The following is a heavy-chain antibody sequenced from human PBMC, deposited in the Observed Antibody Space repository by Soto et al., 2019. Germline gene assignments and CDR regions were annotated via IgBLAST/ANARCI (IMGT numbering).Heavy chain of an antibody. CDR3: AIAMAGKWHPIHF. V-gene: IGHV3-33*01. CDR2: IWYDGSNT. D-gene: IGHD6-19*01. J-gene: IGHJ4*01. CDR1: GFFLRDFG. Sequence: PGGSLRLSCVASGFFLRDFGMHWVRQAPGKGLEWVSVIWYDGSNTYQGESVKGRFTMSRDISKNTLYLQMDSLRPEDTAVYYCAIAMAGKWHPIHFWGHGTLVTVSS.